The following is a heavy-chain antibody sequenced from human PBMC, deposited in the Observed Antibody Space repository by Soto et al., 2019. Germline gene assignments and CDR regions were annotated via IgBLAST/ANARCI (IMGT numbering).Heavy chain of an antibody. Sequence: PGGSLRLSCAASGFTVSSNYMSWVRQAPGKGLEWVSVIYSGGSTYYADSVKGRFTISRDNSKNTLYLQMNSLRAEDTAVYYCARDHGLRYFDWLPPPLYYYYGMDVWGQGTTVTVSS. CDR1: GFTVSSNY. V-gene: IGHV3-66*01. CDR3: ARDHGLRYFDWLPPPLYYYYGMDV. J-gene: IGHJ6*02. CDR2: IYSGGST. D-gene: IGHD3-9*01.